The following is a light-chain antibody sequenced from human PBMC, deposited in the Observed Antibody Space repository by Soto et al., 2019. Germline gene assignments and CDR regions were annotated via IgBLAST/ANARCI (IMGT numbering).Light chain of an antibody. J-gene: IGKJ1*01. Sequence: DIQMTQSPSTLSASVGERVTITCRASQSVSNWLAWYQQKPGKAPKLLIYDVSSLESGVPSRFSGSRSGTEFILTISSLQPDDFATYYCQQYDSYSWKFDQGTKVEMK. CDR1: QSVSNW. V-gene: IGKV1-5*01. CDR3: QQYDSYSWK. CDR2: DVS.